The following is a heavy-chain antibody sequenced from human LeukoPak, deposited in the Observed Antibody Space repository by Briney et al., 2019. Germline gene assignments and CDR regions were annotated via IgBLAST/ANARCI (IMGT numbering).Heavy chain of an antibody. D-gene: IGHD2-2*01. J-gene: IGHJ6*02. CDR2: INHSGST. Sequence: SETLSLTCAVYGGSFSGYYWSWIRQPPGKGLEWIGEINHSGSTNYNPSLKSRVTISVDTSKNQFSLKLSSVTAADTAVYYCERGGYCSSTSCLPYYYYYGMDVWGQGTTVTVSS. CDR1: GGSFSGYY. CDR3: ERGGYCSSTSCLPYYYYYGMDV. V-gene: IGHV4-34*01.